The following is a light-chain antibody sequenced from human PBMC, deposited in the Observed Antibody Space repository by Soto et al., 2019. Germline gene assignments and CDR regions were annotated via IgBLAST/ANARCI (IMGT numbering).Light chain of an antibody. CDR2: WAS. Sequence: DIVMTQSPDSLAVSLGERATINCKSSQSVFYSPTNKNYLAWYQQKPGQPPKLLIYWASTRESGVPNRFSGSGSGTDFTLTISTLQAEDVAVYYCLQYYGVPPRTFGQGTKLEIK. CDR1: QSVFYSPTNKNY. J-gene: IGKJ2*01. CDR3: LQYYGVPPRT. V-gene: IGKV4-1*01.